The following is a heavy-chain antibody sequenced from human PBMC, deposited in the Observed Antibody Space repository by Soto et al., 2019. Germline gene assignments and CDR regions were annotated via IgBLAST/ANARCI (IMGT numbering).Heavy chain of an antibody. CDR3: ARDQGFGELLSNWFDP. Sequence: QVQLQESGPGLVKPSQTLSLTCTVSGGSISSGGYSWTWIRQHPGKGPEWIGYIYYSGNTYYNPSLKSRVTISVDTSKNQFSLKLSSVTAADTAVYYCARDQGFGELLSNWFDPWGQGTLVTVSS. D-gene: IGHD3-10*01. J-gene: IGHJ5*02. CDR1: GGSISSGGYS. V-gene: IGHV4-31*03. CDR2: IYYSGNT.